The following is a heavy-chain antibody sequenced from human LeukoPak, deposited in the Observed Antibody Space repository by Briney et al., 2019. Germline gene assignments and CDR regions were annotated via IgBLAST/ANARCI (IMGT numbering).Heavy chain of an antibody. J-gene: IGHJ1*01. CDR2: IYYSGST. CDR1: GGSISSGGYY. CDR3: ARDPAKCGGDCYSV. V-gene: IGHV4-31*03. Sequence: SETLSLTCTVSGGSISSGGYYWSWIRQHPGKGLEWIGYIYYSGSTYHNPSLKSRVTISVDTSKNQFSLKLSSVTAADTAVYYCARDPAKCGGDCYSVWGQGTLVTVSS. D-gene: IGHD2-21*02.